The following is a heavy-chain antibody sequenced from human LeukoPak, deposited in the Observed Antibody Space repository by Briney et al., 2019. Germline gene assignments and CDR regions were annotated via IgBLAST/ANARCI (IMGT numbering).Heavy chain of an antibody. D-gene: IGHD5-12*01. CDR2: IYYSGST. J-gene: IGHJ4*02. CDR1: GGSISSGDYY. V-gene: IGHV4-30-4*01. CDR3: ARSDIAGYFDF. Sequence: SETLSLTCTVSGGSISSGDYYWSWIRQPPGKGLEGIGYIYYSGSTYYNPSLKSRVTISVDTSKNQFSLKLSSVTAADTAVYYCARSDIAGYFDFWGQGTLVTVSS.